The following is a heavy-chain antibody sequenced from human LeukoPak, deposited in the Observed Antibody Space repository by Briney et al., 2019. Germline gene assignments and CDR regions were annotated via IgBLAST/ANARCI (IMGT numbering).Heavy chain of an antibody. D-gene: IGHD6-19*01. CDR2: ISGGSDYI. CDR1: GFSFTSYA. Sequence: GSLRLSCSTSGFSFTSYAMNWVRQAPGKGLEWVSSISGGSDYIFHADPVKGRFTISRDNAKNSLYLQMNSLRAEDTAVYYCARIGSGWYWEYWGQGALVTVSS. CDR3: ARIGSGWYWEY. V-gene: IGHV3-21*06. J-gene: IGHJ4*02.